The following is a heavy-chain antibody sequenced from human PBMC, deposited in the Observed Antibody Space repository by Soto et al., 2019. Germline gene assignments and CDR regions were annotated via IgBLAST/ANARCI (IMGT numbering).Heavy chain of an antibody. V-gene: IGHV4-31*03. D-gene: IGHD2-2*01. CDR2: IYHSGTT. Sequence: QVQLQESGPGLVKPSQTLSLTCTVSGGSISSGGYYWSWIRQHPGKGLEWIGYIYHSGTTYYNPSLKRRVTISGDTSTNPSALPLTSVTAADPAVYYCVRVRVTQLLGWFDARGQGTLVTVSS. J-gene: IGHJ5*02. CDR3: VRVRVTQLLGWFDA. CDR1: GGSISSGGYY.